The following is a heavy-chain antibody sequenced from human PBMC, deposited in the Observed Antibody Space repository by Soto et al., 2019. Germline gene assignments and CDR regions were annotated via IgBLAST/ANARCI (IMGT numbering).Heavy chain of an antibody. CDR1: GFTFSTYS. V-gene: IGHV3-48*01. D-gene: IGHD3-22*01. J-gene: IGHJ4*02. CDR3: ARDYSMVVVVPGY. Sequence: GGSLRLSCAASGFTFSTYSMNWVRQAPGKGLEWVSYISSSSSTIFYTDSVKGRFTVSRDNAKNSLYLQMNSLRAEDTAVYYCARDYSMVVVVPGYWGQGTLVTVSS. CDR2: ISSSSSTI.